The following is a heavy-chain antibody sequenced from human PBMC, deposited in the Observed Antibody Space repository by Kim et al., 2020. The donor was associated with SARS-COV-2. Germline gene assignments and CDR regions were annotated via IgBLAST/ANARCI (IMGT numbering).Heavy chain of an antibody. CDR1: GYTLISYY. CDR2: INPSGEAT. Sequence: ASVKVSCKASGYTLISYYMHWVRQAPGEGLEWMGTINPSGEATTYAQKLQGRLTVTRDTSTTTVYLELNSLRSEDTAVYYCAREAAGRGFEFDYWGQGTLVTVSS. CDR3: AREAAGRGFEFDY. J-gene: IGHJ4*02. D-gene: IGHD6-13*01. V-gene: IGHV1-46*01.